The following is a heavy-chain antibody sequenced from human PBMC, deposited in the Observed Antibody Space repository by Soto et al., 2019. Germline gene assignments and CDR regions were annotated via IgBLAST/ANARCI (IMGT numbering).Heavy chain of an antibody. CDR3: VRGTGIVVVIIDY. D-gene: IGHD3-22*01. CDR2: IYHSGST. Sequence: SETLSLTCAVSGYSISSGYYWGWLRQPPGKGLEWIGSIYHSGSTYYNPSLKSRVTISVDTSKDQFSLKLSSVTAADTAVYYCVRGTGIVVVIIDYWGQGTLVTVSS. CDR1: GYSISSGYY. V-gene: IGHV4-38-2*01. J-gene: IGHJ4*02.